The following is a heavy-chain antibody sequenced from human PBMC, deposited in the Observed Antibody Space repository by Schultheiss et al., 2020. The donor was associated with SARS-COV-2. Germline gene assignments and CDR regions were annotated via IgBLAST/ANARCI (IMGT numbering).Heavy chain of an antibody. CDR3: TRATRYYGMDV. V-gene: IGHV3-53*01. CDR2: IYSGGST. Sequence: AGSLRLSCAVSGGSISSSNWWSWVRQPPGKGLEWVSVIYSGGSTYYADSVKGRFTISRDNSKNTLYLQMNSLRAEDTAVYYCTRATRYYGMDVWGQGTTVTVAS. CDR1: GGSISSSNW. J-gene: IGHJ6*02.